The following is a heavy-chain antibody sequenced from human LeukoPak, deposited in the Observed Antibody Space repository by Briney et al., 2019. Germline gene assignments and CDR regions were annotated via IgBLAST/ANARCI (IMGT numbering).Heavy chain of an antibody. CDR2: INWNGDRT. CDR1: GFIYDDYA. V-gene: IGHV3-20*04. Sequence: GGSLRLSCAASGFIYDDYAMTWVRQAPGRGLEWVSTINWNGDRTSYGDSVKGRFTISRDNARNSLYLQMNSLRAEDTAVYYCARDPYSGTYGDTYYYYMDVWGKGTTVIISS. J-gene: IGHJ6*03. D-gene: IGHD1-26*01. CDR3: ARDPYSGTYGDTYYYYMDV.